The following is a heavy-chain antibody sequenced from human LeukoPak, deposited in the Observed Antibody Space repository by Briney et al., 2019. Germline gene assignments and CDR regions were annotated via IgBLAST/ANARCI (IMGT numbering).Heavy chain of an antibody. J-gene: IGHJ4*02. CDR1: GGTFSSYA. Sequence: SVKVSCKASGGTFSSYAISWVRQAPGQGLEWMGGIIPIFGTANYAQKFQGRVTITADESTSTAYMELSSLRSEDTAVYYYATNYYDSSGPDYWGQGTLVTVSS. CDR3: ATNYYDSSGPDY. V-gene: IGHV1-69*13. CDR2: IIPIFGTA. D-gene: IGHD3-22*01.